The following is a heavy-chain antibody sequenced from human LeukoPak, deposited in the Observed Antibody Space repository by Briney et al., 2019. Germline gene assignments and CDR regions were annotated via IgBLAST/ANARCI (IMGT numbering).Heavy chain of an antibody. V-gene: IGHV3-7*03. CDR2: INEDESQT. CDR1: GFTFINYW. Sequence: GGSLRLSCAASGFTFINYWMDWVRQAPGKGLEWVANINEDESQTNYVDSVKGRFTISRDNAKNSLYLQMTSLGAEDTALYYCARNRGWQTFDFWGQGTLVTVSS. J-gene: IGHJ4*02. CDR3: ARNRGWQTFDF. D-gene: IGHD5-24*01.